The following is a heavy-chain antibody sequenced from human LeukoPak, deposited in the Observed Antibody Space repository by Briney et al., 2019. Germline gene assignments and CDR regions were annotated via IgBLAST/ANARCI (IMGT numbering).Heavy chain of an antibody. Sequence: ESLKISCKGSGYSFTSYWIGWVRQMPGKGLEWMGIIYPGDSDTRYSPSFQGQVTISADKSISTAYLQWSSLKASDTAMYYCARTSRLYSSSWYRPDYFDYWGQGTLVTVSS. V-gene: IGHV5-51*01. J-gene: IGHJ4*02. CDR3: ARTSRLYSSSWYRPDYFDY. CDR2: IYPGDSDT. D-gene: IGHD6-13*01. CDR1: GYSFTSYW.